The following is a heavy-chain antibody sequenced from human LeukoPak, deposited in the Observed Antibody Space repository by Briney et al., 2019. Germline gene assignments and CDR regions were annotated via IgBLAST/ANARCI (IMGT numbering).Heavy chain of an antibody. CDR2: IRYDGSNK. CDR1: GFTFSSYS. J-gene: IGHJ3*02. CDR3: AKDQACPPPYCSSTSCYLDAFDI. Sequence: GGSLRLSCAASGFTFSSYSMNWVRQAPGKGLEWVAFIRYDGSNKYYADSVKGRFTISRDNSKNTLYLQMNSLRAEDTAVYYCAKDQACPPPYCSSTSCYLDAFDIWGQGTMVTVSS. D-gene: IGHD2-2*01. V-gene: IGHV3-30*02.